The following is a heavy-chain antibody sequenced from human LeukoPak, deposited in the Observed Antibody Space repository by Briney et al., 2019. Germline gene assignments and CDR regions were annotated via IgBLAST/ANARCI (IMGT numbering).Heavy chain of an antibody. D-gene: IGHD3-10*01. CDR2: IYTSGST. CDR1: GGSISSYY. Sequence: SETLSLTCTVSGGSISSYYWSWIRQPAGKGLEWIGRIYTSGSTNYNPSLKSRVTMSVDTSKNQFSLKLSSVTAADTAVYYCARGGVYGSGSYYYYCYGMDVWGQGTTVTVSS. CDR3: ARGGVYGSGSYYYYCYGMDV. J-gene: IGHJ6*02. V-gene: IGHV4-4*07.